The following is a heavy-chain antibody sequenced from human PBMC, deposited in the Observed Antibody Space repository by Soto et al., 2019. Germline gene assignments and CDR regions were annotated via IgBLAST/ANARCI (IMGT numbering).Heavy chain of an antibody. D-gene: IGHD6-13*01. CDR3: MRHRGSSWFRHYFYGMDV. J-gene: IGHJ6*02. V-gene: IGHV4-39*01. Sequence: QLQLPESGPGLVKPSETLSVTCRVSNCSISSSFYYWGWIRQPPGKGLEWIGSLHYSGNSYYNPSLKSRVTISVDTSKNQFSLNLSSVTAADTAVYYCMRHRGSSWFRHYFYGMDVWGRGTTVTVSS. CDR1: NCSISSSFYY. CDR2: LHYSGNS.